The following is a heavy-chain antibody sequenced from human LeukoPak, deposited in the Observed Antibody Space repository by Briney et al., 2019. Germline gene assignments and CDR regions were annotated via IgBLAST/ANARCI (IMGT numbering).Heavy chain of an antibody. CDR2: ISAYNGDT. Sequence: WASVKVSCKASGYTFTDYGISWVRQAPGQGLEWMGWISAYNGDTYYTQKLQGRVTMTTDTSTSTAYMGLRSLRSDDTALYYCARDFYLYTGYGRSFDYWGQGTLVTVSS. V-gene: IGHV1-18*01. J-gene: IGHJ4*02. D-gene: IGHD5-12*01. CDR1: GYTFTDYG. CDR3: ARDFYLYTGYGRSFDY.